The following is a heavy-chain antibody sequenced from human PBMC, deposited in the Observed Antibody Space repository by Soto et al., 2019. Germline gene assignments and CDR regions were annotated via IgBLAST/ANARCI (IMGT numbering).Heavy chain of an antibody. Sequence: SETLSLTCIVSGDSVTFGHYYWSWIRQPSGKGLEWIGYISHSGNTNYNPSLRGRVTMSVDTPKNQFSLRLSSVTTADTAVYYCAGLRGYAGSPIDYWGQGTLVTVSS. CDR3: AGLRGYAGSPIDY. V-gene: IGHV4-61*01. CDR2: ISHSGNT. D-gene: IGHD2-15*01. CDR1: GDSVTFGHYY. J-gene: IGHJ4*02.